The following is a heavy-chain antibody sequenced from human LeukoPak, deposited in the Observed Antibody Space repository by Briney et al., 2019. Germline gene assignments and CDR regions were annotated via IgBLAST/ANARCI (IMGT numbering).Heavy chain of an antibody. CDR2: ICYSGST. CDR3: ARRGGDGPYYFDY. Sequence: SETLSLTCTVSGGSISSYYWSWIRQPPGKGLEWIGYICYSGSTNYNPSLKSRVTISVDTSKNQFSLKLSSVTAADTAVYYCARRGGDGPYYFDYWGQGTLVTVSS. CDR1: GGSISSYY. D-gene: IGHD2-21*02. V-gene: IGHV4-59*01. J-gene: IGHJ4*02.